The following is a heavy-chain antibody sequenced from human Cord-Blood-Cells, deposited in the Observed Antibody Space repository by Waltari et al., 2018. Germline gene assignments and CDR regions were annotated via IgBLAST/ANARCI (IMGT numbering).Heavy chain of an antibody. J-gene: IGHJ4*02. Sequence: QLQLVQSGAEVKKPGSSVKVSCKASGGTFISYAISWVRPAPGQGLEWMGGIIPIFGTANYAQKFQGRATITADESTSTAYMELSSLRSEDTAVYYCARARDGYNYNYFDYWGQGTLVTVSS. V-gene: IGHV1-69*01. CDR2: IIPIFGTA. CDR3: ARARDGYNYNYFDY. D-gene: IGHD5-12*01. CDR1: GGTFISYA.